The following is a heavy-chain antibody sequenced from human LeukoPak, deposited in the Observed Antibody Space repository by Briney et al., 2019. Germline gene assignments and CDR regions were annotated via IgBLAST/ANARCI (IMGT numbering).Heavy chain of an antibody. V-gene: IGHV3-48*03. CDR1: GFTFSSYE. D-gene: IGHD3-9*01. CDR2: ISSSGSTI. Sequence: GGSLRLSCAASGFTFSSYEMNWVRQAPGKGLEWVSYISSSGSTIYYADSVKGRFTISRDNAKNSLYLQMNSLRAEDTAVYYCARDIRYFDSDYYYSTDVWGQGTTVTVSS. CDR3: ARDIRYFDSDYYYSTDV. J-gene: IGHJ6*02.